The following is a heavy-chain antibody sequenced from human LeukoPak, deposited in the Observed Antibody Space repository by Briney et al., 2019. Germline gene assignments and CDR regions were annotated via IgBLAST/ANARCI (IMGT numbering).Heavy chain of an antibody. J-gene: IGHJ3*01. CDR2: VSSEGNT. D-gene: IGHD3-3*02. CDR3: ARDIEFST. CDR1: GFTFSSFA. Sequence: GGSLRLSCAASGFTFSSFAMSWVRQAPGKGLQWVSAVSSEGNTYYADSMKGRFTISRDNSKDTLYLQMNSLRAEDTAIYYCARDIEFSTWGLGTMVTVSS. V-gene: IGHV3-23*01.